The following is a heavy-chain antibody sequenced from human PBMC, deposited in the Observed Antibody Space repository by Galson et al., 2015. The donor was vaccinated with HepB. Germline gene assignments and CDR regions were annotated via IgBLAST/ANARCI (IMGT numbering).Heavy chain of an antibody. CDR1: GGTFNSYS. V-gene: IGHV1-69*01. J-gene: IGHJ4*02. CDR2: IIPMFRTA. CDR3: ARPNSNSWSEFVY. Sequence: SCKASGGTFNSYSISWVRQAPGQGLEWMGGIIPMFRTANYAQKFKGRVTISADESTNTVYMEMSSLSSEETAVYYCARPNSNSWSEFVYWGQGALVTVSS. D-gene: IGHD2/OR15-2a*01.